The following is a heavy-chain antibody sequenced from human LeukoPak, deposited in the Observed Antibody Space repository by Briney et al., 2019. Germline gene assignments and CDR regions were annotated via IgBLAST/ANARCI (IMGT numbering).Heavy chain of an antibody. D-gene: IGHD5-24*01. J-gene: IGHJ6*03. CDR1: GGTFSSYA. Sequence: SVKVSCKASGGTFSSYAISWVRQAPGQGLEWMGGIIPIFGTANYAQKFQGRGTITAEESTSTAYMELSSLRSEDTAVYYCARGECRDGYNCGYYYYYMDVWGKGTTVTVSS. CDR3: ARGECRDGYNCGYYYYYMDV. CDR2: IIPIFGTA. V-gene: IGHV1-69*13.